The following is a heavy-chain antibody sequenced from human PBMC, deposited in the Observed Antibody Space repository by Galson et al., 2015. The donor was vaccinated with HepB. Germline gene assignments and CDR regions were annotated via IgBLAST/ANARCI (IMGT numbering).Heavy chain of an antibody. CDR2: ISSSGSTI. V-gene: IGHV3-48*03. D-gene: IGHD4-17*01. CDR3: AREGTTVTTPPYYYGMDV. CDR1: GFTLSSYE. J-gene: IGHJ6*02. Sequence: SLRLSCAASGFTLSSYEMNWVRQAPGKGLEWVSYISSSGSTIYYADSVKGRFTISSDNAKNSLYLQMNSLRAEDTAVYYCAREGTTVTTPPYYYGMDVWGQGTTVTVSS.